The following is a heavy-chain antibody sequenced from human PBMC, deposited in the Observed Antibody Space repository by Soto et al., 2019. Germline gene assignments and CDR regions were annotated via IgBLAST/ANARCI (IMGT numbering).Heavy chain of an antibody. CDR2: IYYSGST. CDR1: GGPISSSSYY. J-gene: IGHJ5*02. CDR3: ARGGIDYDYENWFDP. V-gene: IGHV4-39*01. Sequence: SETLSLTCTVSGGPISSSSYYCGWIRQPPGKGLEWIGSIYYSGSTYYNPSLKSRVTISVDTSKNQFSLKLSSVTAADTAVYYCARGGIDYDYENWFDPLGQGTLVTVSS. D-gene: IGHD3-3*01.